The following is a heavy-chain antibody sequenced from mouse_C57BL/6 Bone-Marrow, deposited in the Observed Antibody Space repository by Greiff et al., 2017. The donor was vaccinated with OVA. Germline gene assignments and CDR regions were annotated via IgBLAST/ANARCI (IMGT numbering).Heavy chain of an antibody. J-gene: IGHJ2*01. V-gene: IGHV1-18*01. Sequence: VQLQQSGPKLVKPGASVKIPCKASGYTFTDYNMDWVKQSHGKSLEWIGDINPNNGGTIYNQKFKGKATLTVDKSSSTAYMELRSLTSEDTAVYYCARYYGSSDYFDYWGQGTTLTVSS. D-gene: IGHD1-1*01. CDR2: INPNNGGT. CDR1: GYTFTDYN. CDR3: ARYYGSSDYFDY.